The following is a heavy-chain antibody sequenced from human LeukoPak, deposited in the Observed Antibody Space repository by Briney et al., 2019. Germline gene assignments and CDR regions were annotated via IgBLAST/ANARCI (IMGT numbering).Heavy chain of an antibody. V-gene: IGHV3-30-3*01. Sequence: QPGRSLRLSCAASGFTFSSYAMHWVRQAPGKGLEWVAVISYDGSNKYYADSVKGRFTISRDNSKNTLYLQMNSLRAEDTAVYYCGGSGGQGYYYYYYMDVWGKGTTVTVSS. CDR3: GGSGGQGYYYYYYMDV. CDR2: ISYDGSNK. D-gene: IGHD6-19*01. CDR1: GFTFSSYA. J-gene: IGHJ6*03.